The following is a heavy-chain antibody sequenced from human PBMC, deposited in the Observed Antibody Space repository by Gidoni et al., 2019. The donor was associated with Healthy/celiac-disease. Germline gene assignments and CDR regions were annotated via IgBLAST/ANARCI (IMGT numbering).Heavy chain of an antibody. Sequence: QVQLQQWGAGLLKPSETLSLTCAVYGGSFSGYYWSWIRQPPGKGLEWIGEINHSGSTNYNPSLNRRVTISVDTSKNQFSLKLSSVTAADTAVYYCARVHSPRESGSYLLYFDYWGQGTLVTVSS. CDR2: INHSGST. CDR3: ARVHSPRESGSYLLYFDY. CDR1: GGSFSGYY. D-gene: IGHD3-10*01. J-gene: IGHJ4*02. V-gene: IGHV4-34*01.